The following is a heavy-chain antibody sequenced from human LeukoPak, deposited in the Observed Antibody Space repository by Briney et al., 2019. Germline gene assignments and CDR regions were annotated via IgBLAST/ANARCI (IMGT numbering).Heavy chain of an antibody. J-gene: IGHJ4*02. CDR1: GFTFSSYA. CDR3: ARDTGIVATIGPFDY. Sequence: PGRSLRLSCAASGFTFSSYAMHWVRQAPGKGLEWVAVISYDGSNKYYADSVKGRFTISRDNSKNTLYLQMNSLRAEDTAVYYCARDTGIVATIGPFDYWGQGTLVTVSS. V-gene: IGHV3-30*04. CDR2: ISYDGSNK. D-gene: IGHD5-12*01.